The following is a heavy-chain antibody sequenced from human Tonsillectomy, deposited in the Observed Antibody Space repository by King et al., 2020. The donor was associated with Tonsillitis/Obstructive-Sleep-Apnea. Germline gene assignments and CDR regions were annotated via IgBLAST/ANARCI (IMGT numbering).Heavy chain of an antibody. CDR3: ARLMVAYYYYYMDV. J-gene: IGHJ6*03. D-gene: IGHD2-15*01. CDR2: INHSGST. V-gene: IGHV4-34*01. Sequence: VQLQQWGAGLLKPSETLSLTCAVYGGSFSGYYWSWIRQPPGKGLEWIGEINHSGSTNNNPSLKSRVTISVDTSKNQFSLKLSSVTAADTAVYYCARLMVAYYYYYMDVWGKGTTVTVSS. CDR1: GGSFSGYY.